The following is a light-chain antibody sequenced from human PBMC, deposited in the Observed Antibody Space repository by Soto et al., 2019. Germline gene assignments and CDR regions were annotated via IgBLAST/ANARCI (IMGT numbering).Light chain of an antibody. Sequence: QSVLTQPASVSGSPGQSITISCTGTSSDVGGYNYVSWYQQHPGKAPKLMIYDVSNRPSGVSNRFSGSKSGNTASLTISGLQAEDEADYYCSSYTSSITPVVFGGGTQLTVL. CDR3: SSYTSSITPVV. V-gene: IGLV2-14*01. CDR1: SSDVGGYNY. CDR2: DVS. J-gene: IGLJ2*01.